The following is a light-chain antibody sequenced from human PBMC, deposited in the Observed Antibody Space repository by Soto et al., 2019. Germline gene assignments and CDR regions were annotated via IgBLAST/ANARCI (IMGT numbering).Light chain of an antibody. V-gene: IGLV3-1*01. CDR1: KLGDKY. J-gene: IGLJ1*01. CDR3: QAWDSSTGV. CDR2: QDS. Sequence: SYELTQPPSVSVSPGQTASITCSGDKLGDKYACWYQQKAGQSPVLGIYQDSKRPSGIPERFSGSNSGNTATLTISGTEAMDETDYYCQAWDSSTGVFGTGTKLTVL.